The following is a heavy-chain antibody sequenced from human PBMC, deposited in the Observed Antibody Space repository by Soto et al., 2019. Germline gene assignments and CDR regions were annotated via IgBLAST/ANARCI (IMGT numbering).Heavy chain of an antibody. D-gene: IGHD4-4*01. Sequence: PGGSLRLSCAASGFTFSSYWMSWVRQAPGKGLEWVANIKPDGSEKYYVDSVKGRFTISRDNAKNSLYLQTNSLRAEDTAVYFCASSAYSKKGYWGQGTLVTVSS. CDR2: IKPDGSEK. CDR1: GFTFSSYW. V-gene: IGHV3-7*01. J-gene: IGHJ4*02. CDR3: ASSAYSKKGY.